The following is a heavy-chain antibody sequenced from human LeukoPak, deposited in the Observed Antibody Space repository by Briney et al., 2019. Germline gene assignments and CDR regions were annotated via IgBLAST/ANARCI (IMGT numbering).Heavy chain of an antibody. CDR2: ITWNSGSV. CDR3: AKGLGVASLIVDALDM. J-gene: IGHJ3*02. CDR1: GFTFHDYA. Sequence: GGSLRLSCAASGFTFHDYAMHWVRHVPGKGLEWVSGITWNSGSVLYADSVRGRFTISRDNAKNSLYLQMNSLRPEDMAFYYCAKGLGVASLIVDALDMWGQGTLVTV. D-gene: IGHD3/OR15-3a*01. V-gene: IGHV3-9*03.